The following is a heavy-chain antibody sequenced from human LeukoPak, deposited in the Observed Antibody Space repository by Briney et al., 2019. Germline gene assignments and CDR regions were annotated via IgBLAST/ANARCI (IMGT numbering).Heavy chain of an antibody. D-gene: IGHD3-22*01. CDR2: IYYSGST. CDR1: GGSVTGYY. J-gene: IGHJ4*02. Sequence: PSETLSLTCTVSGGSVTGYYWSWIRQPPGKGLEWIGYIYYSGSTNYNPSLKSRVTISVDTSKNQFSLKLSSVTAADTAVYYCARPKRAYDSSGYFDYWGQGTLVTVSS. CDR3: ARPKRAYDSSGYFDY. V-gene: IGHV4-59*08.